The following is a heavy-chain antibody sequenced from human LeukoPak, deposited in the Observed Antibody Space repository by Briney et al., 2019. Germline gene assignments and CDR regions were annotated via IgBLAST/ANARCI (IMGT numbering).Heavy chain of an antibody. V-gene: IGHV3-48*01. CDR1: GFTFSTYS. CDR3: ARDVGLGDIVVVPAVQDGYYFDY. J-gene: IGHJ4*02. D-gene: IGHD2-2*01. Sequence: GGSLRLSCAASGFTFSTYSMNWVRQAPGKGLEWVSYISSSSSTIYYADSVKGRFTISRDNAKNSLYLQMNSLRAEDTAVYYCARDVGLGDIVVVPAVQDGYYFDYWGQGTLVTVSS. CDR2: ISSSSSTI.